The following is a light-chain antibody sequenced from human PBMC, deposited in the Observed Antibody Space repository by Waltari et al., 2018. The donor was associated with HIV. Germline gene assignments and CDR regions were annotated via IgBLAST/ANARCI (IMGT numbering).Light chain of an antibody. V-gene: IGLV2-23*02. J-gene: IGLJ1*01. CDR1: SSNVIGDDL. Sequence: QSALTPPASVSWSPAQSITISCPVTSSNVIGDDLFSWYQQPPGEAPKLIISEVTKRPSGVSNRFSGSKSGNTASLTSSGLQAEDEADYYCCSCPRSGIRYVFGTGTKVTVL. CDR3: CSCPRSGIRYV. CDR2: EVT.